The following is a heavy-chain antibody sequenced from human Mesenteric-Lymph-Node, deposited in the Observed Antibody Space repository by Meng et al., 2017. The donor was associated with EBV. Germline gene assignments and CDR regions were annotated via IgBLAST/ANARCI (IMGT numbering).Heavy chain of an antibody. CDR2: IIHGGSP. CDR3: ARRPTGIDY. Sequence: QQQQLGTELLKPSETLSLTCPVDGGSLRGAYWNWIRHPPGKGLVWIGEIIHGGSPSYNPSLKSRVTISIDTSKNQLSLMLSSVTAADTAVYYCARRPTGIDYWGQGTLVTVSS. V-gene: IGHV4-34*12. D-gene: IGHD2-8*02. J-gene: IGHJ4*02. CDR1: GGSLRGAY.